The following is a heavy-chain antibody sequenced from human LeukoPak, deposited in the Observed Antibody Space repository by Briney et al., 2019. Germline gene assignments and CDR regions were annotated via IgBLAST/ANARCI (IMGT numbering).Heavy chain of an antibody. CDR2: ISTQGATI. CDR1: GFIFSNYA. V-gene: IGHV3-64D*09. Sequence: GGSLRLSCSASGFIFSNYAMHWVRQAPGQGLEYVSAISTQGATIYYADSVKGRFTISRDNSKNTLYLHMSSLRAGDTAVYYCVKGGPTTNIAVAGAFDYWGEGTVVTVSS. D-gene: IGHD6-19*01. J-gene: IGHJ4*02. CDR3: VKGGPTTNIAVAGAFDY.